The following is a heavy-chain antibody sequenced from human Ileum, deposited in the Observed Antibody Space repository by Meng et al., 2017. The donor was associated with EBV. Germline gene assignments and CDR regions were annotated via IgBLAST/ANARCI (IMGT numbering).Heavy chain of an antibody. CDR1: ECPFSHYW. D-gene: IGHD6-6*01. CDR2: ITSDGSST. CDR3: ARVLDGSSPGYVY. Sequence: SWRXLLQPGVTLXLSLHTSECPFSHYWMHWFRQAPGKGLVWVSRITSDGSSTTYADSVKGRFTISRDNAKNTLYLQMNSLRAEDTAVYYCARVLDGSSPGYVYWGQGTLVTVSS. J-gene: IGHJ4*02. V-gene: IGHV3-74*01.